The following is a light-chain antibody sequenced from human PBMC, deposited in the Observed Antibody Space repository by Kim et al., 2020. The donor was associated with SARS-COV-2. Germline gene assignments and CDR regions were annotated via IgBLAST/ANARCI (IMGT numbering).Light chain of an antibody. J-gene: IGKJ4*01. Sequence: DIQMTQSPSTLSASVGDSVTITCRASQSISNWLAWYQQKPGKAPKLLIYKASSLESGVPSRFSGSGSGTEFSLTISSLQPDDFATYYCQQSHRYPLTFGGGTKVDIK. CDR1: QSISNW. CDR3: QQSHRYPLT. V-gene: IGKV1-5*03. CDR2: KAS.